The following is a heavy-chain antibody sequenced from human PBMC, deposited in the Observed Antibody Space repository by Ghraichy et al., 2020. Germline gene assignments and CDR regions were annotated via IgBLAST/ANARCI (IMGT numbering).Heavy chain of an antibody. CDR2: IYYSGST. V-gene: IGHV4-59*01. Sequence: SETLSLTCTVSGGPISSYYWSWIRQPPGKGLEWIGYIYYSGSTKYNPSLKSRVTISVDTSKNQFSLKQSSVTAAETAVYYCAREVSPEGVPGDSAVDAVDLWGQGTMVTVSS. CDR3: AREVSPEGVPGDSAVDAVDL. D-gene: IGHD7-27*01. CDR1: GGPISSYY. J-gene: IGHJ3*01.